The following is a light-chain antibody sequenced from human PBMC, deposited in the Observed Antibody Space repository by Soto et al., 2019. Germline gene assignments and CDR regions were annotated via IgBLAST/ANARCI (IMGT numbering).Light chain of an antibody. CDR1: SSDVGGYNY. Sequence: QSVLTQPASVSGSPGQSITLSCTGTSSDVGGYNYVSWYQQHPGKAPKLMIYDVSNRPSGVSNRFSGSKSGNTASLTISGLQAEDEAYYYCSSYTSSSTLVFGGGTKLTVL. V-gene: IGLV2-14*01. CDR2: DVS. CDR3: SSYTSSSTLV. J-gene: IGLJ2*01.